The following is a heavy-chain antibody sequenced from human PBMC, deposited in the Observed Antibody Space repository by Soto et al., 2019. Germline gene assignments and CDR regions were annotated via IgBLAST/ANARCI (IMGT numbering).Heavy chain of an antibody. J-gene: IGHJ4*02. V-gene: IGHV4-34*01. CDR3: AREGITIFGVRRPYFDY. CDR1: GGSFSGYY. CDR2: INHSGST. Sequence: SETLSLTCAVYGGSFSGYYWSWIRQPPGKGLEWIGEINHSGSTNYNPSLKSRVTISVDTSKNQFSLKLSSVTAADTAVYYCAREGITIFGVRRPYFDYWGQGTLVTVSS. D-gene: IGHD3-3*01.